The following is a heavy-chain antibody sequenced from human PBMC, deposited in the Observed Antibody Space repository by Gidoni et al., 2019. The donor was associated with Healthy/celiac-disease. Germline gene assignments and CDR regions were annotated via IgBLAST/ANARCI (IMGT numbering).Heavy chain of an antibody. J-gene: IGHJ4*02. D-gene: IGHD6-13*01. Sequence: EVQLVESGGGLVQPGRSLRLSCAASGFTFDDYSMTWVRQAPGKGMGWVSGSSWNSGSIGYADSVKGRLTISRDNAKNSLYLQMNSLRAEDTALYYCAKDKYGSLAAAGVFDYWGQGTLVTVSA. V-gene: IGHV3-9*01. CDR1: GFTFDDYS. CDR2: SSWNSGSI. CDR3: AKDKYGSLAAAGVFDY.